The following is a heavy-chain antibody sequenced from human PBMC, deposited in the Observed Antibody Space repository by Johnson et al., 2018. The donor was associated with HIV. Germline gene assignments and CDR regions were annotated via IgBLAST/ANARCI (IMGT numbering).Heavy chain of an antibody. Sequence: MQLVESGGGLVQPGGSLRLSCAASGFTFSSYDMHWVRQATGKGLEWVSAIGTAGDTYYPGSVKGRFTISRENAKKSLYLQVNSLRGEDTALYYCARDVKYYDTSGYHSDAFDIWGQGTLVIVSS. D-gene: IGHD3-22*01. CDR1: GFTFSSYD. V-gene: IGHV3-13*01. CDR3: ARDVKYYDTSGYHSDAFDI. CDR2: IGTAGDT. J-gene: IGHJ3*02.